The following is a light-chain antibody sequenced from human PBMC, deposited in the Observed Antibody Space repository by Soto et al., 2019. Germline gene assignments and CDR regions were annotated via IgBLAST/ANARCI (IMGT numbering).Light chain of an antibody. V-gene: IGKV3-20*01. CDR3: QQYGSSRT. Sequence: EIVLTQSPGTLSLSPGERATLSCMASQSVSSSYLAWYQQKPGQAPRLLIYGASSRATGIQDRFSGSGSGTEFTLTISRLEPEDFAVYYCQQYGSSRTFGQGTKVEIK. CDR2: GAS. J-gene: IGKJ1*01. CDR1: QSVSSSY.